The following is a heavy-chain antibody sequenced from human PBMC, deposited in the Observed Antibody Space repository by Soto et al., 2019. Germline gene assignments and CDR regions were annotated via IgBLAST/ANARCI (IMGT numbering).Heavy chain of an antibody. Sequence: PGGSLRLSCAASGFTFSSYAMHWVRQAPGKGLEWVAVISYDGSNKYYADSVKGRFTISRDNSKNTLYLQMNSLRAEDTAVYYCARDRVSYSSSSGFLFDYRGQGTLVTVSS. D-gene: IGHD6-6*01. V-gene: IGHV3-30-3*01. J-gene: IGHJ4*02. CDR3: ARDRVSYSSSSGFLFDY. CDR1: GFTFSSYA. CDR2: ISYDGSNK.